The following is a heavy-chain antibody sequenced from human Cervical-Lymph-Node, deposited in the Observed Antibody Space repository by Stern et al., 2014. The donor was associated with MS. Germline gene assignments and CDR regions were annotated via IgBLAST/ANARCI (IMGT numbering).Heavy chain of an antibody. CDR3: ARSSTVTPNAFDI. CDR1: GGSISSGGYS. J-gene: IGHJ3*02. V-gene: IGHV4-30-2*01. Sequence: QLQLQESGSGLVKPSQTLSLTCAVSGGSISSGGYSWSWIRQPPGKGLEWIGYIYHGGAPSSNRSFKSRVTIAVDGSKNKFSLKLSSVPAADTAVYYCARSSTVTPNAFDIWGQGTMVTVSS. CDR2: IYHGGAP. D-gene: IGHD4-17*01.